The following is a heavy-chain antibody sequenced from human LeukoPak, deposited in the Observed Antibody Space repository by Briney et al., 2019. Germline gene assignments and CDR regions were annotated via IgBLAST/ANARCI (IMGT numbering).Heavy chain of an antibody. Sequence: GGSLRLSCAASGFTFSSYAMSWVRLAPGKGLEWVSAISGSGGSTYYADSVKGRFTISRDNSKNTLYLQMNSLRAEDTAVYYCAKDSMIVVVITTSVPDYWGQGTLVTVSS. V-gene: IGHV3-23*01. CDR3: AKDSMIVVVITTSVPDY. J-gene: IGHJ4*02. D-gene: IGHD3-22*01. CDR1: GFTFSSYA. CDR2: ISGSGGST.